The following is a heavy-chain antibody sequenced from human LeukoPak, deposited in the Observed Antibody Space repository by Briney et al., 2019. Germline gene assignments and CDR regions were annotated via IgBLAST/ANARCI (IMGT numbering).Heavy chain of an antibody. D-gene: IGHD1-1*01. V-gene: IGHV4-4*07. Sequence: PSETLSLTCSVSGGSIRNYFWSWIRQPAGKGLEWIGRIYTSGSTDYNPSLRSRVTMSVDTSKNQFSLKVNSVTAADTAVYFCARIGGQLVREWGQGTLVTVSS. CDR2: IYTSGST. CDR1: GGSIRNYF. J-gene: IGHJ4*02. CDR3: ARIGGQLVRE.